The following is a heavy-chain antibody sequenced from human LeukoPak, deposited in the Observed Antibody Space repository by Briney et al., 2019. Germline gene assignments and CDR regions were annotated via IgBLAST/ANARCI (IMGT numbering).Heavy chain of an antibody. CDR2: IYSGGNT. V-gene: IGHV3-66*01. CDR3: ARDSGYSVRGVIIDYYYYYMDV. D-gene: IGHD3-10*01. Sequence: GGSLRLSCAAFGFTVSVNYMSWVRQAPGKGLECVSVIYSGGNTYYADSVKGRFTISRDNSKNTLYLQMNSLRAEDTAVYYCARDSGYSVRGVIIDYYYYYMDVWGKGTTVTVSS. J-gene: IGHJ6*03. CDR1: GFTVSVNY.